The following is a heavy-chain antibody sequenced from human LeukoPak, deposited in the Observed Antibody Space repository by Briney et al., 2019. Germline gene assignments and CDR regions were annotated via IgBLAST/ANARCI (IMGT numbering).Heavy chain of an antibody. CDR2: IYHSGST. Sequence: SQTLSLTCAVSGGSISSGGYSWSWIRQPPGKGLEWIGYIYHSGSTYYNPSLKSRVTISVDRSKNQFSLKLSSVTAADTAVYYCARGKTPDYGDPPPLGYWGQGTLVTVSS. V-gene: IGHV4-30-2*01. CDR3: ARGKTPDYGDPPPLGY. J-gene: IGHJ4*02. CDR1: GGSISSGGYS. D-gene: IGHD4-17*01.